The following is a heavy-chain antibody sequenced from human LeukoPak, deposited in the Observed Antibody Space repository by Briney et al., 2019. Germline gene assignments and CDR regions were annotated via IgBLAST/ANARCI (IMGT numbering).Heavy chain of an antibody. CDR3: AREDNWNDAGMDV. CDR2: INPNSGGT. J-gene: IGHJ6*02. CDR1: GYIFAGYY. D-gene: IGHD1-20*01. V-gene: IGHV1-2*02. Sequence: GASVKVSCKASGYIFAGYYIHWVRQAPGQGLEWMGWINPNSGGTNYAHKFQGRVSMTRDTSISTVYMEMRRLRSDDTAVCYCAREDNWNDAGMDVWGQGTTVTVSS.